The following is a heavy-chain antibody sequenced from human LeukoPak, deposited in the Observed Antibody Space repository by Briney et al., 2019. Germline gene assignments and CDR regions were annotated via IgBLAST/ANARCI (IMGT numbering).Heavy chain of an antibody. V-gene: IGHV4-59*01. CDR2: IYYSGST. D-gene: IGHD5-24*01. CDR3: ARTRSDGYNDC. J-gene: IGHJ4*02. Sequence: SETLSLTCTVSGGSISGYYWSWIRQPPGKGLEWIAYIYYSGSTNYNPSHKSRVTISVDTSKNQFSLKLSSVTAADTAVYFCARTRSDGYNDCWGQGTLVTVSS. CDR1: GGSISGYY.